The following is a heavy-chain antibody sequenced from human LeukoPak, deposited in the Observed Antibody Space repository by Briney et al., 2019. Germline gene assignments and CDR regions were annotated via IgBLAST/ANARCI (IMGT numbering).Heavy chain of an antibody. CDR1: GGSISNYY. CDR3: ARREPKNYYYDSSVDY. J-gene: IGHJ4*02. V-gene: IGHV4-39*01. D-gene: IGHD3-22*01. Sequence: SETLSLTCTVSGGSISNYYWSWIRQPPGEGLEWIGSIYYSGSTYYNPSLKSRVTISVDTSKNQFSLKLSSVTAADTAVYYCARREPKNYYYDSSVDYWGQGTLVTVSS. CDR2: IYYSGST.